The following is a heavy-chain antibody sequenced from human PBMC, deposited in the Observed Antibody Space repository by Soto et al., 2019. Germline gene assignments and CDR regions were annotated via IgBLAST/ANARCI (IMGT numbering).Heavy chain of an antibody. CDR1: GGTFSSYA. V-gene: IGHV1-69*06. J-gene: IGHJ6*02. CDR2: IIPIFGTA. Sequence: QVQLVQSGAEVKKPGSSVKVSCKASGGTFSSYAISWVRQAPGQGLEWMGGIIPIFGTANYAQKFQGRVTITADKSTSTAYMELGSLRSEDTAVYYCARDIVVVVAATRYYYGMDVWGQGTTVTVSS. CDR3: ARDIVVVVAATRYYYGMDV. D-gene: IGHD2-15*01.